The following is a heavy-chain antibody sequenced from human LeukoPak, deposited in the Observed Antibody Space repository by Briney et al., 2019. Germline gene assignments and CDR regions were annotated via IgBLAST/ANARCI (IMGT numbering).Heavy chain of an antibody. D-gene: IGHD3-10*01. CDR3: ARVPYYYGSGSFSY. CDR2: IYYSGST. CDR1: GGSISSSSYY. J-gene: IGHJ4*02. V-gene: IGHV4-39*07. Sequence: PSETLSLTCTVSGGSISSSSYYWGWIRQPPGTGLEWIGSIYYSGSTYYNPSLKSRVTISVDTSKNHFSLKLTSVTAADTAVYYCARVPYYYGSGSFSYWGQGTLVTVSA.